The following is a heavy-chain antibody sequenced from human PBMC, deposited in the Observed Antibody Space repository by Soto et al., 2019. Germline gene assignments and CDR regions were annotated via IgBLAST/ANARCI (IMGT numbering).Heavy chain of an antibody. Sequence: QVQLQQWGAGLLKPSGTLSLTCAVYGASFSGYYWSWIRQPPGKVLEWIGEINQSGSTKYNPSLKSRVPLSVDTSKNQFSLKLSSVTAADTAVYYCARGDVVVVAATLWGQGTLVTVSS. CDR1: GASFSGYY. D-gene: IGHD2-15*01. CDR2: INQSGST. CDR3: ARGDVVVVAATL. V-gene: IGHV4-34*01. J-gene: IGHJ4*02.